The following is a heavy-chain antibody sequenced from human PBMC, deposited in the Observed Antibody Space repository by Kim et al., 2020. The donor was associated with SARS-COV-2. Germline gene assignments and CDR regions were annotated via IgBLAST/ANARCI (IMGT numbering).Heavy chain of an antibody. CDR2: INHSGST. CDR1: GGSFSGYY. D-gene: IGHD3-10*01. Sequence: SETLSLTCAVYGGSFSGYYWSWIRQPPGKGLEWIGEINHSGSTNYNPSLKSRVTISVDTSKNQFSLKLSSVTAADTAVYYCARGGRGITMVRGVRYWYFDLWGRGAPVTVSS. V-gene: IGHV4-34*01. J-gene: IGHJ2*01. CDR3: ARGGRGITMVRGVRYWYFDL.